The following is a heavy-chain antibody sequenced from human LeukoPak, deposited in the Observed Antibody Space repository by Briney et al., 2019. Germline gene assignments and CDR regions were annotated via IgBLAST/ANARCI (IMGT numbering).Heavy chain of an antibody. D-gene: IGHD2-2*02. CDR3: ARGKIYCSSTSCYTVDY. Sequence: GGSLRLSCAASGFTFSSYSMNWVRQAPGKGLEWVSSISSSSSYIYYADSVKGRFTISRDNAKNSLYLQMNSLRAEDTAVYYCARGKIYCSSTSCYTVDYWGQGTLVTVSS. CDR1: GFTFSSYS. J-gene: IGHJ4*02. CDR2: ISSSSSYI. V-gene: IGHV3-21*01.